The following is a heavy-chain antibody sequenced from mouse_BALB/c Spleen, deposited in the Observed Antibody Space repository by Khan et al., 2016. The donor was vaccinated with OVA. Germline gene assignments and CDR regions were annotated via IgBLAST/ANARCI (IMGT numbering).Heavy chain of an antibody. Sequence: VELVESGAELVRPGASVKLSCKTSGYIFTSYWIHWVKQRSGQGLEWFARIYPGTDNTYYNEKLKDKVTLTADKSSSTVYMQLSSLKSEDSAVYFCAREEALCYFDYWGQGTTLTVSS. CDR1: GYIFTSYW. J-gene: IGHJ2*01. D-gene: IGHD3-2*02. CDR2: IYPGTDNT. V-gene: IGHV1-76*01. CDR3: AREEALCYFDY.